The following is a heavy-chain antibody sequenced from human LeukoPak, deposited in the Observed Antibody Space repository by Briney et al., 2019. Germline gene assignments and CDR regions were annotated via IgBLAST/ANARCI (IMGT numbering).Heavy chain of an antibody. D-gene: IGHD3-10*01. CDR3: AREGGESPSYYFDY. CDR1: GFTFSSYD. Sequence: PGGSLRLSCAASGFTFSSYDMSWVRQAPGKGLEWVSSISSSSSYIYYADSVKGRFTISRDNAKNSLYLQMNSLRAEDTAVYYCAREGGESPSYYFDYWGQGTLVTVSS. V-gene: IGHV3-21*01. J-gene: IGHJ4*02. CDR2: ISSSSSYI.